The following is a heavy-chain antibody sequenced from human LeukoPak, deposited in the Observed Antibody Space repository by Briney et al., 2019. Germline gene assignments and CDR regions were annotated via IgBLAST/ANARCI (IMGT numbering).Heavy chain of an antibody. CDR2: MYHSGSP. Sequence: PSETLSLTCTVSGGPISGYYWNWVRQPPGKGLEWIAYMYHSGSPNYNPSLRSRVTISLDTSKKQFSLKMTSVTALGSAVYYCARGGEGYNDDAFEVWGLGTAVTVSS. CDR1: GGPISGYY. D-gene: IGHD5-24*01. V-gene: IGHV4-59*01. CDR3: ARGGEGYNDDAFEV. J-gene: IGHJ3*01.